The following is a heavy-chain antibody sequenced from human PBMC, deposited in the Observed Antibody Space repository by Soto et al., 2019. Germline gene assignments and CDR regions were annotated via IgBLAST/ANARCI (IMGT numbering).Heavy chain of an antibody. D-gene: IGHD3-22*01. CDR1: GLTLTDAW. CDR3: AYNRDSRAVQCDR. J-gene: IGHJ4*02. CDR2: LKSKTNGGTA. V-gene: IGHV3-15*07. Sequence: EVQLVESGGGLVKPGESLRLSCTASGLTLTDAWMKWVRQAPGKGLEWVGRLKSKTNGGTADYAAPVRGRFTILRDDSKNMRYLQMNRLKTEDAAVYYCAYNRDSRAVQCDRWGQGTLVTVTS.